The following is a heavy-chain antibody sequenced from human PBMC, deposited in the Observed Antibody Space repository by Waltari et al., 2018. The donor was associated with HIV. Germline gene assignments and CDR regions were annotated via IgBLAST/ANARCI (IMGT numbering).Heavy chain of an antibody. CDR3: ARDPAMVQGVNLYYYGMDV. Sequence: QVQLQESGPGLVKPSQTLSLTCTVSGGSLSSGGYSWSWLRQHPGKGLEWIGYIDYSGSTYYNPSLKSRVTISVDTSKNQFSLKLSSVTAADTAVYYCARDPAMVQGVNLYYYGMDVWGQGTTVTVSS. CDR1: GGSLSSGGYS. V-gene: IGHV4-31*03. CDR2: IDYSGST. J-gene: IGHJ6*02. D-gene: IGHD3-10*01.